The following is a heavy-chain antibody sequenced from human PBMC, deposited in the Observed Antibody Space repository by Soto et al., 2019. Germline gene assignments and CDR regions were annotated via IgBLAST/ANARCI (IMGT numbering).Heavy chain of an antibody. CDR1: GFTFSSYA. V-gene: IGHV3-23*01. Sequence: GGSLRRSCSASGFTFSSYAMSWVRHAPGKGLEWVSAISGSGGSTYYADSVKGRFTISRDNSKNTLYLQMNSLRAEDTAVYYCGKQSVAAPGDLFYDWGKRTPAIVSS. J-gene: IGHJ4*02. D-gene: IGHD6-19*01. CDR3: GKQSVAAPGDLFYD. CDR2: ISGSGGST.